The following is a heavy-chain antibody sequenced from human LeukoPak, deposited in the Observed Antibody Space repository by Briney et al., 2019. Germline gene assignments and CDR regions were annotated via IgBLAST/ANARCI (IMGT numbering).Heavy chain of an antibody. CDR1: GGPFSDYY. D-gene: IGHD5-24*01. V-gene: IGHV4-34*01. J-gene: IGHJ4*01. CDR2: INHSGST. CDR3: ARGEGARDGYNYAGPFYFDY. Sequence: SETLSLTCAVYGGPFSDYYWSWIRLPPGKGLEWIGKINHSGSTNYSPSLKSRVTISIDTPKNQFSLKLNSMTAADTAVYYCARGEGARDGYNYAGPFYFDYWGHGTLVTVSS.